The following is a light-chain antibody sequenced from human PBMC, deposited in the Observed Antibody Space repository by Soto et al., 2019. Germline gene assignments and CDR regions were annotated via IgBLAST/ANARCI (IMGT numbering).Light chain of an antibody. CDR2: DAS. J-gene: IGKJ3*01. CDR3: QQRHSWPPEFT. CDR1: QSVGSY. V-gene: IGKV3-11*01. Sequence: EIVLTQSPATLSLSPGERATLSCRASQSVGSYLAWYQQKPGQAPRLLIYDASNRSTGIPARFSGSGSGTEFTLTISSIEPEDIAVYYCQQRHSWPPEFTFGPGTKVDLK.